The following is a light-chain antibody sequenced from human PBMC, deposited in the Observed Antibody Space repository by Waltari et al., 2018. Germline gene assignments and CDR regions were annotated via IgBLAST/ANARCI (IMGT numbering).Light chain of an antibody. Sequence: SPGLTQPPSVSVSPGQTAIIPCSGADLADKVIYLFQQKSGQAPVVVIRRNTGRPSGIPERFSASDSGTTGTLVISGVQAEDEAEYYCQSADDSGDHVLFGGGTKLTVL. V-gene: IGLV3-25*03. CDR1: DLADKV. CDR3: QSADDSGDHVL. J-gene: IGLJ2*01. CDR2: RNT.